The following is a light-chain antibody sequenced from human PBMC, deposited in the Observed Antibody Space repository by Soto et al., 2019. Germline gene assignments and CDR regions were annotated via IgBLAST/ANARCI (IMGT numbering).Light chain of an antibody. V-gene: IGKV1-8*01. Sequence: IRMTQSPSSLSAYTGDRVTITCRASQGISSYLAWYQQKPGKAPKLLIYAASTLQSGVPSRFSGSGSGTDFTLTISCLQSEDFATYYCQQYYSYPWTFGQGTKVDI. CDR2: AAS. J-gene: IGKJ1*01. CDR1: QGISSY. CDR3: QQYYSYPWT.